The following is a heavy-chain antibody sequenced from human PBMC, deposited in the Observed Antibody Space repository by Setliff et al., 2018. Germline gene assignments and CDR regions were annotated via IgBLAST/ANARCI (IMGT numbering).Heavy chain of an antibody. Sequence: SETLSLTCTVSGGSLSGSLRGYAVFWGWIRQSPGKELEWIGSAYYNGDPYYNPSLKSRVTMSVDTSRNQFSLHLTSVTAADTAVYYCARHVGTRSRGYNYYYYFMDVWGKGTTVTVSS. V-gene: IGHV4-39*01. CDR1: GGSLSGSLRGYAVF. CDR3: ARHVGTRSRGYNYYYYFMDV. J-gene: IGHJ6*03. D-gene: IGHD3-10*01. CDR2: AYYNGDP.